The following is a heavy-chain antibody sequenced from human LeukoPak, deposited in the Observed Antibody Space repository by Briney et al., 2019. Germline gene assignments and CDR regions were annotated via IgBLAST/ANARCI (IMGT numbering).Heavy chain of an antibody. CDR1: GDSVSSNSAA. J-gene: IGHJ4*02. V-gene: IGHV6-1*01. CDR3: ARESLAAAGNRNFDY. Sequence: SQTLSLTCALSGDSVSSNSAAWNWIRQSPSRGLEWLGRTYYRSKWYNDYAVSVKSRITINPDTSKNQFSLQLNSVTPEDTAVYYCARESLAAAGNRNFDYWGQGTLVTVSS. CDR2: TYYRSKWYN. D-gene: IGHD6-13*01.